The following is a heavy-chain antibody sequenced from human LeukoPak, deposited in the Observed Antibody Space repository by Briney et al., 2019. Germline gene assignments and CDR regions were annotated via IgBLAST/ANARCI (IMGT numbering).Heavy chain of an antibody. J-gene: IGHJ6*04. CDR3: TRSYYYGSGSYYGKMDV. CDR1: GGSISSHY. V-gene: IGHV4-59*11. D-gene: IGHD3-10*01. Sequence: PSETLSLTCTVSGGSISSHYWSWIRQPPGKGLEWIGYIYYSGSTNYNPSLKSRVTISVDTSKNQFSLKLSSVTAADTAVYYCTRSYYYGSGSYYGKMDVWGKGTTVTVSS. CDR2: IYYSGST.